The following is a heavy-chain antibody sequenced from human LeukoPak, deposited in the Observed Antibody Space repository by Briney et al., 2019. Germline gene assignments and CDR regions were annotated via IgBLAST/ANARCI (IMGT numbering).Heavy chain of an antibody. Sequence: GGSLRLSCEVSGLTFSNYAMHWVRQAPGKGREWVAVIWSEGREKFYADSVKGRFTISKDNYKDTLCLQLNSLRVEDTAVYSCVTGYGGNAARDFDCWGQGTLVTVSS. D-gene: IGHD4-23*01. J-gene: IGHJ4*02. CDR2: IWSEGREK. V-gene: IGHV3-33*01. CDR1: GLTFSNYA. CDR3: VTGYGGNAARDFDC.